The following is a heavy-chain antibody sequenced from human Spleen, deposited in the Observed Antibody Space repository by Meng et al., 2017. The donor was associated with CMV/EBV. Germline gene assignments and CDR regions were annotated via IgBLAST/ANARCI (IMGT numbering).Heavy chain of an antibody. CDR1: GGSFSGYY. D-gene: IGHD3-10*01. CDR2: INHRGSI. V-gene: IGHV4-34*01. J-gene: IGHJ4*02. Sequence: GGSFSGYYWSWVRQPPGKGLEWIGEINHRGSINYNPSLKSRVTISVDTSKNQFSLKLSSVTAADTAVYYCAREKYYYGSGTLRYFDYWGQGTLVTVSS. CDR3: AREKYYYGSGTLRYFDY.